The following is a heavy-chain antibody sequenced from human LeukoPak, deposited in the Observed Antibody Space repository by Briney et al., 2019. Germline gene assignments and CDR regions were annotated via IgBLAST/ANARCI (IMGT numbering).Heavy chain of an antibody. V-gene: IGHV3-66*01. D-gene: IGHD3-10*01. CDR2: IYSGDTT. Sequence: GGSLRLSCAASGFTVSTNYMSWVRQAPGKGLEWVSVIYSGDTTFYADSVGGKFTISRDNSKNTLYLQMNSLRAEDTAVYYCASILRSSSGYYFDYWGQGTLVTVSS. J-gene: IGHJ4*02. CDR1: GFTVSTNY. CDR3: ASILRSSSGYYFDY.